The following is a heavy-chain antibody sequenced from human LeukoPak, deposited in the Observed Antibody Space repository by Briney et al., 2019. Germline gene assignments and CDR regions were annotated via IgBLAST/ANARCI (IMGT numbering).Heavy chain of an antibody. CDR2: ISGNGGEV. D-gene: IGHD3-22*01. J-gene: IGHJ4*02. Sequence: GGSLRLSCAASGFTFSNYAMAWVRQAPGKGLEWGSGISGNGGEVYYADSVKGRFTISRDNSKNTLDLQMNSLEGEDTAVHFSAKSDYSDCSGYASLFDHWGQGTLATVSP. CDR1: GFTFSNYA. V-gene: IGHV3-23*01. CDR3: AKSDYSDCSGYASLFDH.